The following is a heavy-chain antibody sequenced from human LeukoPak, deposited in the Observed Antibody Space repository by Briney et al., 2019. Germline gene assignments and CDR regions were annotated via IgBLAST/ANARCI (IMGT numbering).Heavy chain of an antibody. Sequence: GESLKISCKGSGYRFTSYWIGWVRQMPGKGLEWMGIIYPGDSDTRYSPSFQGQVTISADKSISTAYLQWSSLKASDTAMYYCARLFTMVRGGMDVWGKGTTVTVSS. CDR2: IYPGDSDT. D-gene: IGHD3-10*01. J-gene: IGHJ6*04. CDR1: GYRFTSYW. CDR3: ARLFTMVRGGMDV. V-gene: IGHV5-51*01.